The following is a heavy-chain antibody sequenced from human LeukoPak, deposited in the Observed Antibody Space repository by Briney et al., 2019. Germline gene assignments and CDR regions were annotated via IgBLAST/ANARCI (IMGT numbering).Heavy chain of an antibody. CDR2: MNPNSGNT. CDR3: ARRVGYCSGGSCYKLDY. Sequence: ASVKVSCKASGYTFTSYDINWVRQATGQGLEWMGWMNPNSGNTGYAQKFQGRVTMTRNTSISTAYMELSSLRSEDTAVYYCARRVGYCSGGSCYKLDYWGQGTLVTVSS. CDR1: GYTFTSYD. D-gene: IGHD2-15*01. V-gene: IGHV1-8*01. J-gene: IGHJ4*02.